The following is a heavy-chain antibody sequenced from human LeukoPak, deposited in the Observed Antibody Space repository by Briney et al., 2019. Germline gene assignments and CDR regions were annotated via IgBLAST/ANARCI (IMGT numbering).Heavy chain of an antibody. CDR2: INTNTGNP. D-gene: IGHD6-13*01. Sequence: ASVKVSCKASGYTFASYAVIWVRQAPGQGLEWMGWINTNTGNPTYAQGFTGRFVFSLDTSVSTAYLQISSLKAEDTAVYYCARVVYEYSSSWPNDYWGQGTLVTVSS. CDR1: GYTFASYA. CDR3: ARVVYEYSSSWPNDY. V-gene: IGHV7-4-1*02. J-gene: IGHJ4*02.